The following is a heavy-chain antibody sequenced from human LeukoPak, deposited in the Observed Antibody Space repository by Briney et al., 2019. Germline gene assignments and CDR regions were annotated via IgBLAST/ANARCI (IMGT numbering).Heavy chain of an antibody. CDR3: ARAGIAAAGTLDY. J-gene: IGHJ4*02. CDR2: IIPIFGTA. Sequence: SVKVSCKASGYTFTSYDINRVRQAPGQGLEWMGGIIPIFGTANYAQKFQGRVTITADESTSTAYMELSSLRSEDTAVYYCARAGIAAAGTLDYWGQGTLVTVSS. D-gene: IGHD6-13*01. V-gene: IGHV1-69*13. CDR1: GYTFTSYD.